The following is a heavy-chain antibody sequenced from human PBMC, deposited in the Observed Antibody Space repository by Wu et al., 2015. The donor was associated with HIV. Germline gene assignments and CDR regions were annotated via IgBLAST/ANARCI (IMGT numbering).Heavy chain of an antibody. Sequence: QVQLVQSGAEVKKPGSSVKVSCKASGGTFSSYAISWVRQAPGQGLEWMGRIIPIFGTANYAQKFQGRVTITADESTSTAYMELSSLRSEDTAVYYCARDQFSAYYYDSSAQEGEYFQHVGPGPPWSPSPQ. D-gene: IGHD3-22*01. V-gene: IGHV1-69*13. CDR1: GGTFSSYA. J-gene: IGHJ1*01. CDR2: IIPIFGTA. CDR3: ARDQFSAYYYDSSAQEGEYFQH.